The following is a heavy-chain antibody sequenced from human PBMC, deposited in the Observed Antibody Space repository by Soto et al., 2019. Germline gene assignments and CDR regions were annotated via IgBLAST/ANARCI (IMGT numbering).Heavy chain of an antibody. Sequence: SVKVSCKASGGTFSSYAISWVRQAPGQGLEWMGGIIPIFGTANYAQKFQGRVTITADVSTSTAYMELSSLRSEDTAVYYCAREYSSSPGWFDPWGQGTLVTVSS. V-gene: IGHV1-69*13. J-gene: IGHJ5*02. CDR1: GGTFSSYA. CDR3: AREYSSSPGWFDP. D-gene: IGHD6-6*01. CDR2: IIPIFGTA.